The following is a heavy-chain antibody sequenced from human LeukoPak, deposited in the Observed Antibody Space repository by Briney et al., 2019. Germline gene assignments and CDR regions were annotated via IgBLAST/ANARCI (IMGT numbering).Heavy chain of an antibody. V-gene: IGHV3-23*01. CDR1: GFTFSSYA. CDR2: ISGSGGST. Sequence: PGGSLRLSCAASGFTFSSYAMSWVRQAPGKGLEWVSAISGSGGSTYYADSVKGRFTISRDNSKNTLYLQMNSLRAEDTAVYYCAKRLRFLEWLLSALDYWGQGTLVTVSS. D-gene: IGHD3-3*01. CDR3: AKRLRFLEWLLSALDY. J-gene: IGHJ4*02.